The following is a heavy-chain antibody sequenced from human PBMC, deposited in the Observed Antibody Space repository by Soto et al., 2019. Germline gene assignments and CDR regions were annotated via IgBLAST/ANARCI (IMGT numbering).Heavy chain of an antibody. Sequence: SVKVSCKASGGTFSSYAISWVRQAPGQGLEWMGGIIPIFGTANYAQKFQGRVTITADESTSTAYMELSSLRSEDTAVYYCARGLLGYCSGCSCFLDSWGHGTLVIVSA. CDR2: IIPIFGTA. CDR1: GGTFSSYA. D-gene: IGHD2-15*01. CDR3: ARGLLGYCSGCSCFLDS. V-gene: IGHV1-69*13. J-gene: IGHJ5*01.